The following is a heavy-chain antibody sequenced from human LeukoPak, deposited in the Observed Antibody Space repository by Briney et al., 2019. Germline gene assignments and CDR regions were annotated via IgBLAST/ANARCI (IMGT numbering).Heavy chain of an antibody. CDR1: GGTFSSYA. V-gene: IGHV1-69*13. Sequence: GASVKVSCKASGGTFSSYAISWVRQAPGQGLEWMGGIIPIFGTANYAQKFQGRVTITADESTSTAYMELSSLRSEDTAVYYCARDLTNWAPKTAFDIWGQGTMVTVSS. J-gene: IGHJ3*02. CDR3: ARDLTNWAPKTAFDI. CDR2: IIPIFGTA. D-gene: IGHD1-1*01.